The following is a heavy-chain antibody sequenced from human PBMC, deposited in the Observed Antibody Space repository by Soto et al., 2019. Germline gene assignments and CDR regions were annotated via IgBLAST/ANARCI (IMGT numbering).Heavy chain of an antibody. Sequence: EVQLVESGGGLVQPGGSLRLSCAASGFMFGSYWMTWVRHAPGQGLEWVANIKRDGSEQLYVDSVKGRFTISRDNADNSLFLHMNSLRAEDTAIYYCARVRANDYEIDYWGHGALVTVS. J-gene: IGHJ4*01. V-gene: IGHV3-7*03. CDR3: ARVRANDYEIDY. CDR1: GFMFGSYW. D-gene: IGHD4-17*01. CDR2: IKRDGSEQ.